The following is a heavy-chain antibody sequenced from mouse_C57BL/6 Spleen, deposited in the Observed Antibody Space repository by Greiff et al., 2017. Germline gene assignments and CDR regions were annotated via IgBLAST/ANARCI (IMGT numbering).Heavy chain of an antibody. CDR1: GYTFTSYW. Sequence: QVQLKQPGAELVMPGASVKLSCKASGYTFTSYWMHWVKQRPGQGLEWIGEIDPSDSYTNYNQKFKGKSTLTVDKSSSTAYMQLSSLTSEDSAVYYCARWIAYWGQGTLVTVSA. CDR3: ARWIAY. V-gene: IGHV1-69*01. J-gene: IGHJ3*01. CDR2: IDPSDSYT.